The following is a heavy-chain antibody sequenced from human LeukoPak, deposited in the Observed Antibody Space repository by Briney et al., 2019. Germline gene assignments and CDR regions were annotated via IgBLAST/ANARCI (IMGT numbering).Heavy chain of an antibody. V-gene: IGHV4-61*02. CDR2: IYTSGST. CDR1: GGSISSGSYY. D-gene: IGHD5-24*01. CDR3: ARGGTDGLDY. Sequence: SQTLSLTCTVSGGSISSGSYYWSWIRQPARKGLERIGRIYTSGSTNYNPSLKSRVTISVDTSKNQFSLKLSSVTAADTAVYYCARGGTDGLDYWGQGTLVTVSS. J-gene: IGHJ4*02.